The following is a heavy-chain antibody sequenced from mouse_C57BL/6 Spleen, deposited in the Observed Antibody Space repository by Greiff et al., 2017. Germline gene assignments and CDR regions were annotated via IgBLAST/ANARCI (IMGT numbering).Heavy chain of an antibody. CDR3: ARSPNWDGNYAMDY. Sequence: LVESGAELVRPGASVKLSCKASGYTFTDYYINWVKQRPGQGLEWIARIYPGSGNTYYNEKFKGKATLTAEKSSSTAYMQLSSLTSEDSAVYFCARSPNWDGNYAMDYWGQGTSVTVSS. J-gene: IGHJ4*01. CDR2: IYPGSGNT. CDR1: GYTFTDYY. V-gene: IGHV1-76*01. D-gene: IGHD4-1*01.